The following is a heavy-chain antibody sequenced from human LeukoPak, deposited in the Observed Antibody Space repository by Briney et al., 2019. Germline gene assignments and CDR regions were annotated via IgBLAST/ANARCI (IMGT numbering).Heavy chain of an antibody. J-gene: IGHJ4*02. V-gene: IGHV1-2*06. CDR3: ARTDGVDY. CDR2: INPNSGGT. Sequence: GASAKVSCTASGYTFTGYYMHWVRQAPGQGLEWVGRINPNSGGTNYAQKFQGRVTMTRDTSISTAYMELSSLRSDDTAVYYCARTDGVDYWGQGTLVTLSS. D-gene: IGHD4-17*01. CDR1: GYTFTGYY.